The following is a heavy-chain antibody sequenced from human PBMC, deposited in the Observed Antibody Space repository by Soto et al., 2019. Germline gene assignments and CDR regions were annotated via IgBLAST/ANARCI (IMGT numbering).Heavy chain of an antibody. CDR1: GFSFRSYA. CDR2: ISFDGGDT. CDR3: AREFAVSLTVLFDY. J-gene: IGHJ4*02. Sequence: QVQLVESGGGVVQPGRSLRLSCAASGFSFRSYAMHWVRQAPGKGLEWVAIISFDGGDTHYADSVKGRFTISRDNSKNTLYVQMNSLTVEDTAVYYCAREFAVSLTVLFDYWGQGTLVAVSP. D-gene: IGHD2-21*02. V-gene: IGHV3-30-3*01.